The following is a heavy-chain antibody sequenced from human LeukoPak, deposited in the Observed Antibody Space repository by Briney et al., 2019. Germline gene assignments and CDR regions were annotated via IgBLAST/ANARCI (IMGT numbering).Heavy chain of an antibody. CDR2: IRYDGSNK. CDR3: AKDTQQWLSDAFDI. V-gene: IGHV3-30*02. Sequence: GXXLRLSCAASAFTFSSYGMHWVRQAPGKGLEWVAFIRYDGSNKYYADSVKGRFTISRDNSKNTLSLQMNSLRAEDTAVYYCAKDTQQWLSDAFDIWGQGTMVTVSS. D-gene: IGHD6-19*01. CDR1: AFTFSSYG. J-gene: IGHJ3*02.